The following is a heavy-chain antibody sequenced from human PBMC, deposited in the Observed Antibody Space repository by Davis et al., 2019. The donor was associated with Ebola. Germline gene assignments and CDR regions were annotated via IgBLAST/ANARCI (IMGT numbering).Heavy chain of an antibody. CDR3: AKDRAIFTIFDDGMDV. D-gene: IGHD3-3*01. CDR1: GFTFSSYA. V-gene: IGHV3-23*01. J-gene: IGHJ6*02. CDR2: ISGSGGST. Sequence: GESLKISCAASGFTFSSYAMNWVRQAPGKGLEWVSAISGSGGSTYYADSVKGRFTISRDNSKNTLYLQMNSLRAEDTAVYYCAKDRAIFTIFDDGMDVWGQGTTVTVSS.